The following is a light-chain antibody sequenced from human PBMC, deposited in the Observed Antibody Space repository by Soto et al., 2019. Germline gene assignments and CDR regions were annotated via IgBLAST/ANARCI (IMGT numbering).Light chain of an antibody. CDR3: QQYNSYPWT. CDR1: QSISTY. J-gene: IGKJ1*01. CDR2: DAS. Sequence: DVTISHSASTVSAYVGDRVTITCRASQSISTYLSWYQQKPGKAPKLLIYDASSLESGVPSRFSGSGSGTEFTLTISSLQPDDFATYYCQQYNSYPWTFGQGTKVDI. V-gene: IGKV1-5*01.